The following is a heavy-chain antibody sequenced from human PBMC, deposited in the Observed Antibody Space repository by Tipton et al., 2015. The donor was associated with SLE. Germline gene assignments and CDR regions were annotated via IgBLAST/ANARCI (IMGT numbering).Heavy chain of an antibody. D-gene: IGHD5-12*01. CDR2: ISSSSSYI. CDR1: GFTFSSYS. Sequence: SLRLSCAASGFTFSSYSMNWVRQAPGKGLEWVSSISSSSSYIYYADSVKGRFTISRDNAKNSLYLQMNSLRAEDTAVYYCAREDIVATSFDYWGQGTLVTVSS. J-gene: IGHJ4*02. V-gene: IGHV3-21*01. CDR3: AREDIVATSFDY.